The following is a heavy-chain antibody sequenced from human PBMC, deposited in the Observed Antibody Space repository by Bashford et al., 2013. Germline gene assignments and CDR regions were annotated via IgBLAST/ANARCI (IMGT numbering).Heavy chain of an antibody. Sequence: VASVKVSCKASGYTFTSYGISWVRQAPGQGLEWMGWISAYNGNTNYAQKLQGRVTMTTDTSTSTAYMELRSLRSDDTAVYYCARDGSQYCSSTSCYSGFSYYGLDVVGQGPRSPSP. J-gene: IGHJ6*02. CDR2: ISAYNGNT. D-gene: IGHD2-2*01. V-gene: IGHV1-18*01. CDR1: GYTFTSYG. CDR3: ARDGSQYCSSTSCYSGFSYYGLDV.